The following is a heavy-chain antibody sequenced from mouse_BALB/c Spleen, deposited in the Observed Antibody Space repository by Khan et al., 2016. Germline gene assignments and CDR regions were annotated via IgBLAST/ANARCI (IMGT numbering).Heavy chain of an antibody. CDR1: GYSITSDYA. CDR3: AKDDSDGYAMDY. V-gene: IGHV3-2*02. J-gene: IGHJ4*01. D-gene: IGHD2-4*01. CDR2: ISYSGST. Sequence: EVQLQESGPGLVKPSQSLSLTCTVTGYSITSDYAWNWIRQFPGNKLEWMGYISYSGSTSYNPSLKSRISITRDTSKNPFFLQLNSVTTEDTATYYCAKDDSDGYAMDYWGQGTSVTVAS.